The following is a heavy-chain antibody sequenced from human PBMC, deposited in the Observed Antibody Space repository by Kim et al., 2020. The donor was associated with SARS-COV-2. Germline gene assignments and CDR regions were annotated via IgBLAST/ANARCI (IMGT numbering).Heavy chain of an antibody. CDR1: GFTFSSYG. Sequence: GGSLRLSCAASGFTFSSYGMHWVRQAPGKGLEWVAVIWYDGSNKYYADSVKGRFTISRDNSKNTLYLQMNSLRAEDTAVYYCAKENLPDYRDYYYGMDVWGQGTTVTVSS. V-gene: IGHV3-33*06. J-gene: IGHJ6*02. CDR2: IWYDGSNK. CDR3: AKENLPDYRDYYYGMDV. D-gene: IGHD4-4*01.